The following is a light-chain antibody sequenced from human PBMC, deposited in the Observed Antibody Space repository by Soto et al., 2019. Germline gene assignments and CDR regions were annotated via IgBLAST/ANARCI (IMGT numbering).Light chain of an antibody. CDR2: GAS. V-gene: IGKV1-27*01. J-gene: IGKJ3*01. CDR3: QKFNSAPFT. Sequence: DIQMTQSPSSLSASVGDRVTITCRASQGINNYFVWYQQKPGKLPKLLISGASTVQSGVPSRFSGSQSGTDFTLTISSLQPEDVATYYCQKFNSAPFTFGPGTKVDIK. CDR1: QGINNY.